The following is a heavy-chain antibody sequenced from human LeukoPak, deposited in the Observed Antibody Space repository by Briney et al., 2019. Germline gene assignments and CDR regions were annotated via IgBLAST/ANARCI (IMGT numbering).Heavy chain of an antibody. CDR3: ALEYGTSSAFDY. V-gene: IGHV1-2*02. D-gene: IGHD2/OR15-2a*01. Sequence: ASVKVSCKTSGYFFTGYYMHWVRQAPGQGLEWMGCISPSGGTVYAQRFQGRVTVTRDTPITTVYMDLSWLTSDDAAVYYCALEYGTSSAFDYWGQGTLVTVSS. J-gene: IGHJ4*02. CDR1: GYFFTGYY. CDR2: ISPSGGT.